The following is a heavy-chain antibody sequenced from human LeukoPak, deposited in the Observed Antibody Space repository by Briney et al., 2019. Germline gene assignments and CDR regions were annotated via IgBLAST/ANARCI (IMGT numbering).Heavy chain of an antibody. CDR2: INHSGST. Sequence: SETLSLTCAGYVGSFSGYYWSWIRQPPGKGREGIGEINHSGSTNYNPSLKSRVTISVYTSKNQFSLKLSSVTAADTAVYYCARVYFDTAMVTGYFDYWGEGTLVTVSS. CDR1: VGSFSGYY. V-gene: IGHV4-34*01. J-gene: IGHJ4*02. CDR3: ARVYFDTAMVTGYFDY. D-gene: IGHD5-18*01.